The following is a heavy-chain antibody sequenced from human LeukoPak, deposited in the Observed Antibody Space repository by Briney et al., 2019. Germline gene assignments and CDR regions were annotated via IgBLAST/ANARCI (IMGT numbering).Heavy chain of an antibody. CDR2: IYTTGST. Sequence: PSETLSLTCTVSGGSINSYYWGWIRQPAGKGLEWIGRIYTTGSTNYNPSLKSRVTISVDTSKNQFSLKLTSVTAADTAMYYCARAGYTISYYSLDYWGQGTLVTASS. V-gene: IGHV4-4*07. D-gene: IGHD1-26*01. CDR3: ARAGYTISYYSLDY. CDR1: GGSINSYY. J-gene: IGHJ4*02.